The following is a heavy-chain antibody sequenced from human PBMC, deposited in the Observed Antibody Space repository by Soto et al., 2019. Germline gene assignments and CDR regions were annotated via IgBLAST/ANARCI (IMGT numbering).Heavy chain of an antibody. D-gene: IGHD2-2*01. J-gene: IGHJ6*02. CDR2: MNPNSGNT. CDR3: AGPIVVVPAAKEPEYYYHGMDV. V-gene: IGHV1-8*01. Sequence: GASVKVSWKTAGYTFTSYDINWVRQATGQGLEWMGWMNPNSGNTGYAQKFQGRVTMTRNTSISTAYMELSSLRSEDTAVYYCAGPIVVVPAAKEPEYYYHGMDVCSHGTTVTVS. CDR1: GYTFTSYD.